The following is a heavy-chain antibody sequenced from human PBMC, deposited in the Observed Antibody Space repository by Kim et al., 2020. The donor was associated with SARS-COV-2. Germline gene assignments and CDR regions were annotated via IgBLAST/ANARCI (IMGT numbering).Heavy chain of an antibody. Sequence: SETLSLTCAVYGGSFSGYYWSWIRQPPGKGLEWIGEINHSGSTNYNPSLKSRVTISVDTSKNQFSLKLSSVTAADTAVYYCARGTISGSYQFDYWGQGTLVTVSS. D-gene: IGHD3-10*01. CDR1: GGSFSGYY. J-gene: IGHJ4*02. CDR3: ARGTISGSYQFDY. V-gene: IGHV4-34*01. CDR2: INHSGST.